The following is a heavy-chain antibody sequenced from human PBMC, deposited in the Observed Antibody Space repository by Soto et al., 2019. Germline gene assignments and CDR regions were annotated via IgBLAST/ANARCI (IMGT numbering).Heavy chain of an antibody. CDR2: ISYDGSKE. J-gene: IGHJ6*02. CDR3: AKDLRLWSKDYYYYGMDV. Sequence: GGSLRLSCAASGFTFSSYGMHWVRQAPGKGLEWVAVISYDGSKEFYADSVKGRFTISRDNSKNTLYLQMNSLRAEDTAVYYCAKDLRLWSKDYYYYGMDVWGQGTTVTVSS. V-gene: IGHV3-30*18. D-gene: IGHD5-18*01. CDR1: GFTFSSYG.